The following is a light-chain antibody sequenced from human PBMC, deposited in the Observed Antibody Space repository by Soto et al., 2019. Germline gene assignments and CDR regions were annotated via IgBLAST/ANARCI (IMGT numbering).Light chain of an antibody. CDR3: QQRSNWPLPWT. V-gene: IGKV3-11*01. Sequence: EIVLTQSPATLSLSPGERATLSCRASQTVGSYLAWYQQKPGQVPRLLIYNASNRATGIPARFSGSVSGTDFTLTISSLEPEDFAVYYCQQRSNWPLPWTFGQGAKVEIK. J-gene: IGKJ1*01. CDR2: NAS. CDR1: QTVGSY.